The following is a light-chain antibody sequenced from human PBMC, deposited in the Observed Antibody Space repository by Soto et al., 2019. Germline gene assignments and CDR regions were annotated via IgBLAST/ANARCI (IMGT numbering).Light chain of an antibody. Sequence: EITMTQFPSTLFASVGDTVTITCRASRSDSTWLAWYQQIPGGAPKLQIYKASILESGVPSRFSGSGSGTEFTLTITSLQPEDFATYYRQQYDMFGQGTKVDIK. CDR3: QQYDM. CDR1: RSDSTW. J-gene: IGKJ1*01. V-gene: IGKV1-5*03. CDR2: KAS.